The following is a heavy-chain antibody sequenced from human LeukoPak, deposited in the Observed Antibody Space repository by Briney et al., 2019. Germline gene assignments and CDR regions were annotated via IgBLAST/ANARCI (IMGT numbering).Heavy chain of an antibody. CDR2: IRGSMGST. CDR1: GFTFSNYA. Sequence: GGSLRLSCAASGFTFSNYAMSWVRQAPGKGLEWVSTIRGSMGSTYYADSVKGRFTISRDNSNNTQFLQMNSLRAEDTAVYFCAKGGFTSYFDYWGQGILVTVSS. D-gene: IGHD2-2*01. V-gene: IGHV3-23*01. J-gene: IGHJ4*02. CDR3: AKGGFTSYFDY.